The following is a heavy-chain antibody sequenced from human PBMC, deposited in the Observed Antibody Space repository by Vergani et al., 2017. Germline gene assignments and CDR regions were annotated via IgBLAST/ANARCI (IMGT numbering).Heavy chain of an antibody. V-gene: IGHV4-61*02. CDR2: IYTSGST. CDR1: GGSISSGSYY. J-gene: IGHJ4*02. CDR3: ASVEMAAEYYFDY. D-gene: IGHD5-24*01. Sequence: QVQLQESGPGLVKPSQTLSLTCTVSGGSISSGSYYWSWIRQPAGKGLEWIGRIYTSGSTNYNPSLKSRVTISVDTSKNQFSLKLSSVTAADTAVYYCASVEMAAEYYFDYWGQGTLVTVSS.